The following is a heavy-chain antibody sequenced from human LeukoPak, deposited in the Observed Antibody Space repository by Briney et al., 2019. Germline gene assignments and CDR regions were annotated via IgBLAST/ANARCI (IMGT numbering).Heavy chain of an antibody. D-gene: IGHD5-12*01. CDR1: GGSFSGYY. V-gene: IGHV4-34*01. CDR3: ASFLRFSGYARS. CDR2: INHSGST. Sequence: SETLSLTCAVYGGSFSGYYWSWIRQPPGKGLEWIGEINHSGSTNYNLSLRSRVTISVDTSKNQFSLKLSSVTAADTAVYYCASFLRFSGYARSWGQGTLVTVSS. J-gene: IGHJ5*02.